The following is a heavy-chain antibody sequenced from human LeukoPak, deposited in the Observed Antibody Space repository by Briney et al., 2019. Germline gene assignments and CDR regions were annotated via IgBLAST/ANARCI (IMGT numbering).Heavy chain of an antibody. V-gene: IGHV4-38-2*02. Sequence: SETLSLTCTVSGYSISSGYYWGWIRQPPGKGLEWIGSIYHSGSTYYNPSLKSRVTISVDTSKNQFSLKLSSVTAADTAVYYCARRSGWYAPGLWGQGTLVTVSS. CDR2: IYHSGST. CDR1: GYSISSGYY. CDR3: ARRSGWYAPGL. J-gene: IGHJ4*02. D-gene: IGHD6-19*01.